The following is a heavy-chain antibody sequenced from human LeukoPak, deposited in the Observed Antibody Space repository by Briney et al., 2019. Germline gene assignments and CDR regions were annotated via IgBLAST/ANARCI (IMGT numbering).Heavy chain of an antibody. D-gene: IGHD3-10*01. Sequence: GGSLRFSCAASGFTFSSYDMHWVRQATGKGLEWVSAIGTAGDTYYPGSVKGRFTISRENAKNSLYLQMNSLRAGDTAVYYCARVKITMVRGVIINYFDYWGQGTLVTVSS. CDR2: IGTAGDT. J-gene: IGHJ4*02. CDR3: ARVKITMVRGVIINYFDY. CDR1: GFTFSSYD. V-gene: IGHV3-13*01.